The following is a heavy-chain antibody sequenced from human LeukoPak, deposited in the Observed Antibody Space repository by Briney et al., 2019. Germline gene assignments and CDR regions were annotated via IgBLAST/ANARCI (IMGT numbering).Heavy chain of an antibody. CDR2: IRYDGSNK. CDR3: AKDSIVVVPAAIGRCPLDY. V-gene: IGHV3-30*02. D-gene: IGHD2-2*01. J-gene: IGHJ4*02. Sequence: GGSLRLSCAASGFTFSSYGMHWVRQAPGKGLEWVAFIRYDGSNKYYADSVKGRFTISRDNSKNTLYLQMNSLRAEDTAVYYCAKDSIVVVPAAIGRCPLDYWGQGTLVTVSS. CDR1: GFTFSSYG.